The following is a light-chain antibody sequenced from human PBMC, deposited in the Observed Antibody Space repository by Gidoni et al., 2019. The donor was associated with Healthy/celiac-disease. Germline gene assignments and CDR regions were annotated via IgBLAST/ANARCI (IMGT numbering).Light chain of an antibody. Sequence: DIHLTQSPSSLSASVGDRVTITCRASQSISSYLNWYQQKPGKAPKLLIYAASSLQSGIPSRFSGSGSGTDFTLTISSLQPEDFATYYCQQSYSTLRFTFGHGTKVEIK. CDR3: QQSYSTLRFT. CDR2: AAS. V-gene: IGKV1-39*01. J-gene: IGKJ3*01. CDR1: QSISSY.